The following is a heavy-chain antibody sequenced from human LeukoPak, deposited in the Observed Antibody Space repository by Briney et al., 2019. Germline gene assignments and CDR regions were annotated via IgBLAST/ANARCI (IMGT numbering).Heavy chain of an antibody. CDR2: ISSGSTYI. CDR3: ARAGSYYAFAI. CDR1: EFTFSTYS. J-gene: IGHJ3*02. Sequence: GGSLRLSCAASEFTFSTYSMNWVRQAPGKGLEWVSSISSGSTYIYYADSVKGRFTISRDNAKNSLYLQMNSLRAEDTAVYYCARAGSYYAFAIWGQGTMVTVSS. D-gene: IGHD1-26*01. V-gene: IGHV3-21*01.